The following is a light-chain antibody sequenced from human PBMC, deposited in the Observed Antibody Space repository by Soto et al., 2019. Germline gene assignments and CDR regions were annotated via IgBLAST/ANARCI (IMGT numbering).Light chain of an antibody. CDR2: EAS. V-gene: IGKV1-33*01. Sequence: DIQMTQSPPSLSASVGDRVTITCQASQNINNYLNWYQQKPGRAPKLLIYEASNLEAGVPSRFRGSGSGTDFTFTISRLQPEDIATYYCQQYENLPTFGQGTRLEIK. CDR1: QNINNY. CDR3: QQYENLPT. J-gene: IGKJ5*01.